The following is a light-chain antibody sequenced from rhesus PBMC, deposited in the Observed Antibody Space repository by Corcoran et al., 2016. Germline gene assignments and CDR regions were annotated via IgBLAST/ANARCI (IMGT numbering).Light chain of an antibody. CDR2: GAS. Sequence: QVILTQSPAILSLSPGERATISCRASQSVGSNLAWYQQKPGQAPRLIIYGASSRAIGIPDRFSGSGVGTEFTLTLSILEPGDFSMYSCPHYTTSPPYSFGHWTKVEIK. CDR1: QSVGSN. CDR3: PHYTTSPPYS. J-gene: IGKJ2*01. V-gene: IGKV3-53*01.